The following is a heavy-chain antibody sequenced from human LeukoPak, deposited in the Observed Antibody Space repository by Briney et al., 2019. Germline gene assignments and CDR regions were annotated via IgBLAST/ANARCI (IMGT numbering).Heavy chain of an antibody. CDR2: INPNSGGT. CDR1: GYTFTGYY. J-gene: IGHJ4*02. D-gene: IGHD6-13*01. Sequence: ASVKVSCKASGYTFTGYYFHWVRQAPGQGLEWLGWINPNSGGTNYAQKFQGRVTMTRDTSVSTAYMELSRLRSDDTAVYYCARSAESSSWVEFDYWGQGTLVTVSS. V-gene: IGHV1-2*02. CDR3: ARSAESSSWVEFDY.